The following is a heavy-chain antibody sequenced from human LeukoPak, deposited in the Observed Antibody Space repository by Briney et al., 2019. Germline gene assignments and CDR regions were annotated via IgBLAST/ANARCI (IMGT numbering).Heavy chain of an antibody. CDR2: IWYDGSNK. J-gene: IGHJ4*02. V-gene: IGHV3-33*01. D-gene: IGHD6-19*01. CDR3: ARELEIAVAGTLGY. Sequence: PGRSLRLSCAASGFTFSSYAMHWVRQAPGKGLEWVAVIWYDGSNKYYADSVKGRFTISRDHSKNTLYLQMKSLKAEDPAVYYCARELEIAVAGTLGYWGQGTLVTVSS. CDR1: GFTFSSYA.